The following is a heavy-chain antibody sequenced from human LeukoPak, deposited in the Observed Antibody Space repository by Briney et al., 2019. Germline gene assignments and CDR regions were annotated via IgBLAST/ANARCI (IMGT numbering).Heavy chain of an antibody. CDR3: AKEGYSWGYYSYYYMDV. CDR2: ISGSGGST. J-gene: IGHJ6*03. CDR1: GFTFRRYG. Sequence: GGSLRLSCAASGFTFRRYGMSWVRQAPGKGLEWVSAISGSGGSTFYGDSVKGRFTISRDNSKNTLYVQMNSLRAEDTAVYYCAKEGYSWGYYSYYYMDVWGKGTTVTVSS. V-gene: IGHV3-23*01. D-gene: IGHD6-13*01.